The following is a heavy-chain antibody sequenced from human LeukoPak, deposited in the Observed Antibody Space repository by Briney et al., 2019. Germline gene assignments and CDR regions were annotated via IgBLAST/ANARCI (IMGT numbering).Heavy chain of an antibody. CDR1: GYTFTSYA. Sequence: ASVKVSCKASGYTFTSYAMHWVRQAPGQRLEWMGWINAGNGNTKYSQEFQGRVTITRDTSASTAYMELSSLRSEDMAVYYCARPGYYDSSGYLTDAFDIWGQGTMVTVSS. V-gene: IGHV1-3*03. CDR2: INAGNGNT. J-gene: IGHJ3*02. D-gene: IGHD3-22*01. CDR3: ARPGYYDSSGYLTDAFDI.